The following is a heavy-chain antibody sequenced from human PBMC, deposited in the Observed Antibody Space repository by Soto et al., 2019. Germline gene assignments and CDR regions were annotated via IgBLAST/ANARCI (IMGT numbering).Heavy chain of an antibody. CDR3: VRAGHVFDVHYYGMDL. CDR1: GLTFNDYS. V-gene: IGHV3-21*01. CDR2: ISSSGTYI. D-gene: IGHD3-10*01. J-gene: IGHJ6*02. Sequence: GGSLRLSCEASGLTFNDYSMDWVRQAPEKGLEWVSSISSSGTYIYYADSVKGRFAISRDNANNVMYLQMDTLRAEDTAVYYCVRAGHVFDVHYYGMDLWGQGTTVTVSS.